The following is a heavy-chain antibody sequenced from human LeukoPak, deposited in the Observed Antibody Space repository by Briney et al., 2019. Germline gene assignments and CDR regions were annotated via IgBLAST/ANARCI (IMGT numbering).Heavy chain of an antibody. V-gene: IGHV4-4*07. J-gene: IGHJ3*02. Sequence: SETLSLTCTVSGCSISSYYWSWIRQPAGKGLEWIGRIYTSGSTNYNPSLKSRVTMSVDTSKNQFSLKLSSVTAADTAVYYCARDPGIAVAGDSDAFDIWGQGTIVTVSS. CDR2: IYTSGST. CDR1: GCSISSYY. CDR3: ARDPGIAVAGDSDAFDI. D-gene: IGHD6-19*01.